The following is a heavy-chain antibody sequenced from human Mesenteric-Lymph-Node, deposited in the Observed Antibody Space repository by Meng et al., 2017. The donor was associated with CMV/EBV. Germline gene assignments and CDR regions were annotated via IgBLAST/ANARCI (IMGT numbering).Heavy chain of an antibody. CDR3: ARGYRGYFDL. V-gene: IGHV6-1*01. J-gene: IGHJ2*01. CDR1: RDSDSSNSAA. Sequence: ISRDSDSSNSAAWSWSRQSPSRGLEWLGSTYSRSKWYNDYAVSVKRRITINPDTSKNQFSLQLNSVTPEDTAVYYCARGYRGYFDLWGRGTLVTVSS. CDR2: TYSRSKWYN. D-gene: IGHD1-26*01.